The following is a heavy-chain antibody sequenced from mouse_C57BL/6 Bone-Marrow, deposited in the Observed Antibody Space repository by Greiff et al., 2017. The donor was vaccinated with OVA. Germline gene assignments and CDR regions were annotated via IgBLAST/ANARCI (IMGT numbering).Heavy chain of an antibody. CDR2: IYPRDGST. CDR3: ARDGGLRLVYAMDY. D-gene: IGHD1-2*01. V-gene: IGHV1-85*01. J-gene: IGHJ4*01. CDR1: GYTFTSYD. Sequence: VKLQESGPELVKPGASVKLSCKASGYTFTSYDINWVKQRPGQGLEWIGWIYPRDGSTKYNEKFKGKATLTVDTSSSTAYMELHSLTSEDSAVYFCARDGGLRLVYAMDYWGQGTSVTVSS.